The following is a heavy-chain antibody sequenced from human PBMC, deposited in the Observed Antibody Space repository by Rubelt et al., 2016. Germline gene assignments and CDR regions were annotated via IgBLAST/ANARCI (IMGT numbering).Heavy chain of an antibody. CDR3: ARRVDFWSGYYTGILWSFDY. Sequence: QVQLQQWGAGLLKPSETLSLTCAVYGGSFSGYYWSWIRQPPGKGLEWIGEINHSGSTNYNPSLKSRVTISVDTSKNQFALKLSSVTAADTAVYYCARRVDFWSGYYTGILWSFDYWGQGTLVTVSS. CDR2: INHSGST. D-gene: IGHD3-3*01. CDR1: GGSFSGYY. J-gene: IGHJ4*02. V-gene: IGHV4-34*01.